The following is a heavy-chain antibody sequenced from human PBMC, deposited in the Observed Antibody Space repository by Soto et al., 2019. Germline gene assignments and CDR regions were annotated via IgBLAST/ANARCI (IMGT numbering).Heavy chain of an antibody. CDR3: AKDWARMGYCSSTSCYWDAFDI. V-gene: IGHV3-23*01. J-gene: IGHJ3*02. CDR2: ISGSGGST. CDR1: GFTFSSYA. D-gene: IGHD2-2*01. Sequence: EVQLLESGGGLVQPGGSLRLSCAASGFTFSSYAMSWVRQAPGKGLEWVSAISGSGGSTYYADSVKGRFTISRDNSKNTLYLQMNSLRAEDTAVYYCAKDWARMGYCSSTSCYWDAFDIWGQGTMVTVSS.